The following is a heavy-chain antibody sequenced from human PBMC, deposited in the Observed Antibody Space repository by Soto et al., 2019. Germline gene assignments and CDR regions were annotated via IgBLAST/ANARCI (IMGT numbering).Heavy chain of an antibody. CDR1: GGSISSGGYY. V-gene: IGHV4-39*01. CDR2: IYYSGST. J-gene: IGHJ4*02. Sequence: SETLSLTCTVSGGSISSGGYYWSWIRQHPGKGLEWIGSIYYSGSTYYNPSLKSRVTISVDTSKNQFSLKLSSVTAADTAVYYCARSMTTVVTLDYWGQGTLVT. CDR3: ARSMTTVVTLDY. D-gene: IGHD4-17*01.